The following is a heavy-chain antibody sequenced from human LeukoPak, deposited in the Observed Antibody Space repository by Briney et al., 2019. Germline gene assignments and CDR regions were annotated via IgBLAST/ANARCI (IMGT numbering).Heavy chain of an antibody. CDR1: GFTFSSYA. V-gene: IGHV3-23*01. CDR3: ARGQGYESYYYMDV. D-gene: IGHD2-2*01. J-gene: IGHJ6*03. Sequence: GGSLRLSCAASGFTFSSYAMSWVRQAPGKGLEWVSAISGSGGSTYYADSVKGRFTISRDNSNNTVYLQMNNLRPEDTAVFYCARGQGYESYYYMDVWGKGTTVSVSS. CDR2: ISGSGGST.